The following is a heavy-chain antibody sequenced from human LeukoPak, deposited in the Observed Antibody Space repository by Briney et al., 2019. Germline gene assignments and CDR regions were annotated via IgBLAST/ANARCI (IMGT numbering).Heavy chain of an antibody. J-gene: IGHJ4*02. CDR1: GFTVNSNY. D-gene: IGHD1-26*01. CDR3: ARGGGYYAIDY. V-gene: IGHV3-53*01. CDR2: VYSDDTT. Sequence: GGSLRPSCAASGFTVNSNYMNWVRQAPGKGLEWVSVVYSDDTTYYADSVKGRFTISRDNSKNTLYLQMNNLRAEDAAVYYCARGGGYYAIDYWGQGTLVTVSS.